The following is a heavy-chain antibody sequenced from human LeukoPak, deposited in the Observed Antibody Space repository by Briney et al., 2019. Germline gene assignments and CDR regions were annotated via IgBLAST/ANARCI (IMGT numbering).Heavy chain of an antibody. Sequence: HTGGSLRLSCAASGFTFSSYEMNWVRQAPGKGLEWVSYISSSDSTIYYADSVKGRFTISRDNAKNSLYLQMNSLRAEDTAVYYCAREGRTAMVIPFDYWGQGTLVTVSS. CDR3: AREGRTAMVIPFDY. J-gene: IGHJ4*02. CDR1: GFTFSSYE. V-gene: IGHV3-48*03. D-gene: IGHD5-18*01. CDR2: ISSSDSTI.